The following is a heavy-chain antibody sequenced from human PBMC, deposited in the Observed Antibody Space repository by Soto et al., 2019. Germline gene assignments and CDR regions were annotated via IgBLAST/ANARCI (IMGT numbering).Heavy chain of an antibody. Sequence: GGSLRLSCAASGFTFSNAWMSWVRQAPGKGLEWVGRIKSKTDGGTTDYAAPVKGRFTISRDDSKTTLYLQMNSRKTEDTAVYYCTTDQWTTVTTSVLGGYYYYYMDVWGKGTTVTVSS. CDR3: TTDQWTTVTTSVLGGYYYYYMDV. CDR1: GFTFSNAW. J-gene: IGHJ6*03. D-gene: IGHD4-17*01. CDR2: IKSKTDGGTT. V-gene: IGHV3-15*01.